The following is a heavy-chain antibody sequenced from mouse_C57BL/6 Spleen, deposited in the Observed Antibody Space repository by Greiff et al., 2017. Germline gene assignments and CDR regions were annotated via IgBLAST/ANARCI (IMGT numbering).Heavy chain of an antibody. CDR2: IRNKANNHAT. J-gene: IGHJ1*03. CDR1: GFTFSDAW. V-gene: IGHV6-6*01. CDR3: TRITGTSYWYFDV. Sequence: EVKLMESGGGLVQPGGSMKLSCAASGFTFSDAWMDWVRQSPEKGLEWVAEIRNKANNHATYYAESVKGRFTISRDDSKSSVYLQMNSLRAEDTGIYYCTRITGTSYWYFDVWGTGTTVTVSS. D-gene: IGHD4-1*01.